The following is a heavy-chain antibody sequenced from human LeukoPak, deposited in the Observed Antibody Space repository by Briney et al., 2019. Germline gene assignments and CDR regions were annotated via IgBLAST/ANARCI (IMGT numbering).Heavy chain of an antibody. CDR1: GGSISSGDYY. V-gene: IGHV4-30-4*08. D-gene: IGHD5-24*01. CDR2: IDYSGST. Sequence: SETLSLTCTVSGGSISSGDYYWSWSRQPPGKGLEWIVYIDYSGSTYYNPSLKSRLTISVVTSKNQFSLKLSSVTAADTAVYYCARKRRDGYNLGYFDYWGQGTLVTVSS. J-gene: IGHJ4*02. CDR3: ARKRRDGYNLGYFDY.